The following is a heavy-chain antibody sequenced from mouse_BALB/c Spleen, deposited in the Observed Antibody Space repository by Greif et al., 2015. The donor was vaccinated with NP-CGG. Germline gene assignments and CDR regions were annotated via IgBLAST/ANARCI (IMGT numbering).Heavy chain of an antibody. V-gene: IGHV1S137*01. Sequence: QVQLQQSGAELVRPGVSVKISCKGSGYTFTDYAMHWVKQSHAKSLEWIGVISTYYGDASYNQKFKGKATMTVDKSSSTAYMELARLTSEDSAIYYCASSGNHYGSSYNYAMDYWGQGTSVTVSS. CDR3: ASSGNHYGSSYNYAMDY. J-gene: IGHJ4*01. CDR1: GYTFTDYA. CDR2: ISTYYGDA. D-gene: IGHD1-1*01.